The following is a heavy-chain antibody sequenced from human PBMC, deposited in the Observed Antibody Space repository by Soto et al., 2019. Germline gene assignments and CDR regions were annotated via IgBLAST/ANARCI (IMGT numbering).Heavy chain of an antibody. CDR2: FDPEDGET. J-gene: IGHJ4*02. CDR1: GYTLTELS. CDR3: ATDRGMGSGSHFDY. D-gene: IGHD3-22*01. V-gene: IGHV1-24*01. Sequence: VKVSCKVSGYTLTELSMHWVRQAPGKGLEWMGGFDPEDGETIYAQKFQGRVTMTEDTSTDTAYMELSSLRSEDTAVYYCATDRGMGSGSHFDYWGQGTLVTVSS.